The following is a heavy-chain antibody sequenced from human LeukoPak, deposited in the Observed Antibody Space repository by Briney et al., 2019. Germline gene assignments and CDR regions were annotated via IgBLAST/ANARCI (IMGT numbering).Heavy chain of an antibody. CDR2: IKQDGSEK. J-gene: IGHJ3*02. CDR1: GFTFSSYW. V-gene: IGHV3-7*01. Sequence: GGSLRLSCAASGFTFSSYWMSWVRQAPGKGLEWVANIKQDGSEKYYVDSVKGRFTISRDNAKNSLYLQMNSLRAEDTAVYYCARGPGNRYCSGGSCYGNDAFDIWGQGTMVTVSS. D-gene: IGHD2-15*01. CDR3: ARGPGNRYCSGGSCYGNDAFDI.